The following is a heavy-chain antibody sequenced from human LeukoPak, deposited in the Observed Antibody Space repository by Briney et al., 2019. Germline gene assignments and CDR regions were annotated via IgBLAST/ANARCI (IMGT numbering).Heavy chain of an antibody. D-gene: IGHD3-22*01. CDR3: AGLTTGSGYYYYYYMDV. Sequence: SETLSLTCTVSGGSISNSYWNWIRQPPGKGLEWIGYISKTGSTNSNPSLKSRVTMSVDISKNQLSLRLSSVTAADTAVYYCAGLTTGSGYYYYYYMDVWGKGTTVTVSS. CDR2: ISKTGST. CDR1: GGSISNSY. J-gene: IGHJ6*03. V-gene: IGHV4-59*01.